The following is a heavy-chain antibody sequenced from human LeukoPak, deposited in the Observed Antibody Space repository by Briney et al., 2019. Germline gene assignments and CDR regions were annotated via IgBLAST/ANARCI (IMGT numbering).Heavy chain of an antibody. J-gene: IGHJ4*02. D-gene: IGHD1-14*01. CDR2: IYHSGST. V-gene: IGHV4-30-2*01. CDR1: GGSISSGGYS. Sequence: SETLSLTCAVSGGSISSGGYSWSWIRQPPGKGLEWIGYIYHSGSTYYNPSLKSRVTISVDRSKNQFSLELSSVTAADTAVYYCARTGDYFDYWGQGTLVTVSS. CDR3: ARTGDYFDY.